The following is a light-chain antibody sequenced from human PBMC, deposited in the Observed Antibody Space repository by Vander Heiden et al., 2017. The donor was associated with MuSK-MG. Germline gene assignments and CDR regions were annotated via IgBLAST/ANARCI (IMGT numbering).Light chain of an antibody. V-gene: IGLV2-14*01. Sequence: QSALTQPASVSGSPGQSITISCTGTSSDVGGYNYVSWYQQHPGKAPILRRYEVSNRPSGVSNRFSGSKSGNTASLTISGLQAEDEADYYCSSYTSSSTCAFDGGTKLTVI. J-gene: IGLJ2*01. CDR3: SSYTSSSTCA. CDR1: SSDVGGYNY. CDR2: EVS.